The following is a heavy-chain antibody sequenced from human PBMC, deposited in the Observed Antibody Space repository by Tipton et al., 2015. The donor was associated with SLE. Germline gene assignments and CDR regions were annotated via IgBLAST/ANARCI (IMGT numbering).Heavy chain of an antibody. J-gene: IGHJ4*02. D-gene: IGHD5-12*01. CDR2: IWDDGNKK. Sequence: SLRLSCAASGFIFSDFAMQWVRQAPGKGLEWVAVIWDDGNKKYYADSVKGRFTVSRDNSKNSLYLDMNSLRVEDTAVYYCAKGSPTRCFTPLCGFSGYAMDSWGQGALVTVSS. V-gene: IGHV3-33*03. CDR3: AKGSPTRCFTPLCGFSGYAMDS. CDR1: GFIFSDFA.